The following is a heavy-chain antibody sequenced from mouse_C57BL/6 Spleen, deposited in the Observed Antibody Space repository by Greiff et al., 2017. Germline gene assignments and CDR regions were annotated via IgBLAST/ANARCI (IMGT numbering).Heavy chain of an antibody. J-gene: IGHJ2*01. CDR1: GFNIKNTY. D-gene: IGHD2-2*01. Sequence: VQLQQSVAELVRPGASVKLSCTASGFNIKNTYMHWVKQRPEQGLEWIGRIDPANGNTKYAPKFQGKATLTADTSSNTAYLQLSSLTYEDTAIYYCARGGPYGNDLFDYWGQGTTLTVSS. V-gene: IGHV14-3*01. CDR2: IDPANGNT. CDR3: ARGGPYGNDLFDY.